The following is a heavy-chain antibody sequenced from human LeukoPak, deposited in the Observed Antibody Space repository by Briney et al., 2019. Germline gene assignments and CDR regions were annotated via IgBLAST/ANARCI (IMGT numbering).Heavy chain of an antibody. CDR2: IYYSGST. CDR3: ARYAFSYGDYLDY. J-gene: IGHJ4*02. V-gene: IGHV4-39*01. CDR1: GGSISSSSYY. D-gene: IGHD4-17*01. Sequence: SETLSLTCTVPGGSISSSSYYWGWIRQPPGKGLEWIGSIYYSGSTYYNPSLKSRVTISVDTSKSQFSLKLSSVTAADTAVYYCARYAFSYGDYLDYWGQGTLVTVSS.